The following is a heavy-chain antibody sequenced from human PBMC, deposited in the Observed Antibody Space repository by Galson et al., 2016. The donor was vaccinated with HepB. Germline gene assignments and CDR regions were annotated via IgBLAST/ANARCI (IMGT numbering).Heavy chain of an antibody. CDR2: IYWDDDK. D-gene: IGHD5-12*01. CDR3: AHKRRADTSGYMRPAAFDY. CDR1: AFSLSTTDVA. J-gene: IGHJ4*02. Sequence: PALVKPTQTLTLTCTFSAFSLSTTDVAVGWIRQPPGKALEWLSIIYWDDDKRYSPSLKNRLTVTKDTTKNQVVLTMTNMDLVDTATYYCAHKRRADTSGYMRPAAFDYWGQGILVTVSS. V-gene: IGHV2-5*02.